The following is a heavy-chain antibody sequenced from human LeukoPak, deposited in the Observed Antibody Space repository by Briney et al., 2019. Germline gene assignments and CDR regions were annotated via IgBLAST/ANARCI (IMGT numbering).Heavy chain of an antibody. J-gene: IGHJ4*02. V-gene: IGHV1-2*02. D-gene: IGHD3-10*01. CDR2: INPNGGGT. CDR1: GHTFTDYY. Sequence: ASVRVSCKASGHTFTDYYIHWVRQAPGQGLEWMGWINPNGGGTNYAQKFQDRVTMTKDTPISTAYMEVSRLRSDDTAMYYCARERISMFRGIKTPNKIDYWGQGTLVTVSS. CDR3: ARERISMFRGIKTPNKIDY.